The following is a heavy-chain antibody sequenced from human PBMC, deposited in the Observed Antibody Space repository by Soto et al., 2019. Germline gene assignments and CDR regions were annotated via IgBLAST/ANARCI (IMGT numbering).Heavy chain of an antibody. Sequence: SVKVSCKASGGTFSSYAISWVRQAPGQGLEWMGGIIPIFGTANYAQKFQGRVTITADESTSTAYMELSSLRSEDTAVYYCARDHTTGTTSPDAFDIWGQGTMVTVSS. V-gene: IGHV1-69*13. CDR2: IIPIFGTA. CDR3: ARDHTTGTTSPDAFDI. J-gene: IGHJ3*02. CDR1: GGTFSSYA. D-gene: IGHD1-1*01.